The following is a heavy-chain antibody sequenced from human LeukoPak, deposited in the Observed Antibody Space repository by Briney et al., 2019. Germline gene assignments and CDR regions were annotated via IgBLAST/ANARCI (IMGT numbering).Heavy chain of an antibody. D-gene: IGHD6-13*01. J-gene: IGHJ5*02. CDR2: INHSGST. V-gene: IGHV4-34*01. CDR3: ARVSSWPRSWFDP. Sequence: PSETLSLTCAVYGGSFSGYYWSWIRQPPGKGLEWIGEINHSGSTNYNPSLKSRVTISVDTSKNQFSLKLSSVTAADTAVYYCARVSSWPRSWFDPWGQGTLVTVSS. CDR1: GGSFSGYY.